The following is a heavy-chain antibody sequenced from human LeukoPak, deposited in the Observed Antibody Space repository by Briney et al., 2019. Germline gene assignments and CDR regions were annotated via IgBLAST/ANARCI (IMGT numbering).Heavy chain of an antibody. V-gene: IGHV3-7*01. Sequence: HPGGSLRLSCAASGFTFSSYWMSWVRQAPGKGLEWVANIKQDGSEKYYVDSVKGRFSISRDNAKNSLYLQMNSLRAEDTAVYYCARLSHGSYFFPFLFWGQGTLVTVSS. CDR2: IKQDGSEK. CDR1: GFTFSSYW. D-gene: IGHD1-26*01. J-gene: IGHJ4*02. CDR3: ARLSHGSYFFPFLF.